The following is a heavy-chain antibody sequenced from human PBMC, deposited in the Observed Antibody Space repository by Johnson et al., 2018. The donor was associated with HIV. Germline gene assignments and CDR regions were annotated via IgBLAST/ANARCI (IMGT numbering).Heavy chain of an antibody. D-gene: IGHD6-25*01. V-gene: IGHV3-30*04. CDR3: ARGGLEYSSALGLGYAFDV. Sequence: QVQLVESGGGVVQPGGSLRLSCAASEFIFSSYSMHWVRQAPGKGLEWVAVISYDGHNEYYADSVKGRFTISRDNSKNTLYLQMNGLRAEDTAGYYCARGGLEYSSALGLGYAFDVGGQGTVVTVSS. CDR2: ISYDGHNE. J-gene: IGHJ3*01. CDR1: EFIFSSYS.